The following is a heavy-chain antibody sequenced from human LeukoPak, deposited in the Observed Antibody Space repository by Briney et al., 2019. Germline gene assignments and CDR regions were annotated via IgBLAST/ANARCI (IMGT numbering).Heavy chain of an antibody. CDR1: GYTFTGYY. V-gene: IGHV1-2*02. J-gene: IGHJ3*02. CDR3: ARIRDGYNDAYDI. CDR2: INPNSGGT. Sequence: GASVKVSCKASGYTFTGYYMHWVRQAPGQGLEWMGWINPNSGGTNYAQKFQGRVTMTRDTSISTAYMELSSLRSEDTAIYYCARIRDGYNDAYDIWAKGQWSPSLQ. D-gene: IGHD5-24*01.